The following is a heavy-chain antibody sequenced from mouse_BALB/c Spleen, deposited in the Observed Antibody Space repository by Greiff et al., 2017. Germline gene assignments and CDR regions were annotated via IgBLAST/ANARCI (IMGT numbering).Heavy chain of an antibody. CDR3: ARDRTYYSSEFAY. J-gene: IGHJ3*01. Sequence: EVQRVESGPGLVKPSQSLSLTCSVTGYSITSGYYWNWIRQFPGNKLEWMGYISYDGSNNYNPSLKNRISITRDTSKNQFFLKLNSVTTEDTATYYCARDRTYYSSEFAYWGQGTLVTVSA. V-gene: IGHV3-6*02. D-gene: IGHD2-12*01. CDR1: GYSITSGYY. CDR2: ISYDGSN.